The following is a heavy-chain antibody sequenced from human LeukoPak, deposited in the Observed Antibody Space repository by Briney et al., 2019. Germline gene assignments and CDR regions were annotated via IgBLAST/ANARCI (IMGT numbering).Heavy chain of an antibody. J-gene: IGHJ4*02. Sequence: SETLSLTCTVSGGSISSYYWSWIRQPPGKGLEWIGYIYYSGSTNYNPSLKSRVTISVDTSKNQFSLKLSSVTAADTAVYYCARDRRGYSGSYYEVYFDYWGQGTLVTVSS. V-gene: IGHV4-59*12. CDR2: IYYSGST. D-gene: IGHD1-26*01. CDR1: GGSISSYY. CDR3: ARDRRGYSGSYYEVYFDY.